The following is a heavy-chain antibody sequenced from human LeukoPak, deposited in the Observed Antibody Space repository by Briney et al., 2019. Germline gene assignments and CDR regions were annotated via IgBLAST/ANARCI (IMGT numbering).Heavy chain of an antibody. CDR2: IYNDGRT. Sequence: WGSLRLSGAASGFTVNNKYMTWVRQAPGKGLEWVSLIYNDGRTYYADSVKGRCTISRDNLKNVLYLQMNSLKVEDTALYYCARGLFLSGYLDAFDIWGQGTVVTVSS. J-gene: IGHJ3*02. CDR3: ARGLFLSGYLDAFDI. CDR1: GFTVNNKY. V-gene: IGHV3-53*01. D-gene: IGHD3-22*01.